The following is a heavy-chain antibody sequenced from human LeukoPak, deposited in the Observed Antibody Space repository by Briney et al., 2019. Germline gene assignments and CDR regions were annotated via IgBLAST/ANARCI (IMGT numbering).Heavy chain of an antibody. CDR2: ISGSGGST. V-gene: IGHV3-23*01. CDR3: AGPFGSSPDY. Sequence: GGSLRLSCAASGFTFSSYAMSWVRQAPGKGLEWVSAISGSGGSTYYADSVKGRFTISRDNSKSTLYLQMNSLRAEGTAVYYCAGPFGSSPDYWGQGTLVTVSS. D-gene: IGHD6-6*01. J-gene: IGHJ4*02. CDR1: GFTFSSYA.